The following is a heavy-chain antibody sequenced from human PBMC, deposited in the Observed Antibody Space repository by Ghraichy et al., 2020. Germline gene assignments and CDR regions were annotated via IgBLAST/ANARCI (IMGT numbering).Heavy chain of an antibody. CDR2: VYHTGST. CDR3: ARPSSHNDLEGFDI. Sequence: SETLSLTCTVSGYYIRSGYFWGCVRQSPGKGLEWIGSVYHTGSTHHNPSLERRLTILVDTSMNHFFLQLMSVTAADTAVYYCARPSSHNDLEGFDIWGQGTVVIVSS. J-gene: IGHJ3*02. CDR1: GYYIRSGYF. V-gene: IGHV4-38-2*02. D-gene: IGHD1-1*01.